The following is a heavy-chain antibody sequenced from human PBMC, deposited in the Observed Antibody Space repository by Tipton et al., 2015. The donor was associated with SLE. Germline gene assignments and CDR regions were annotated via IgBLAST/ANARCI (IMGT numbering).Heavy chain of an antibody. CDR1: GDSIRLYY. CDR2: LFPGGNT. D-gene: IGHD6-6*01. V-gene: IGHV4-4*07. CDR3: ATSAYSSSSDAFDF. Sequence: TLSLTCTVSGDSIRLYYWSWIRQPAGKGLEWIGRLFPGGNTNYNPSLQSRVTMSVDTSKKQFSLTLSSVTAADTAVYFCATSAYSSSSDAFDFWGPGTMVSVSS. J-gene: IGHJ3*01.